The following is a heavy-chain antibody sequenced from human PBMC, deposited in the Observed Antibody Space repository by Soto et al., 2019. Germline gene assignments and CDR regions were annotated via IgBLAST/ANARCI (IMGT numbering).Heavy chain of an antibody. J-gene: IGHJ6*03. Sequence: QVQLVQSGAEVKRPGASVTVSCRSSGDTFNDYYIHWVRQAPGQGLGWMGWINPNGGVTKYAQKFQGWVSMTRETSIRTVYMQLSRLRSDDTAVYYCARESGGATAALGYYYFYMDVWGTGTTVTVSS. CDR1: GDTFNDYY. CDR3: ARESGGATAALGYYYFYMDV. D-gene: IGHD5-12*01. V-gene: IGHV1-2*04. CDR2: INPNGGVT.